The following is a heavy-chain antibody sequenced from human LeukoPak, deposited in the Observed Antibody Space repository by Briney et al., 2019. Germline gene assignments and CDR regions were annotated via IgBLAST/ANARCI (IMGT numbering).Heavy chain of an antibody. V-gene: IGHV1-18*01. CDR2: ISSYNGNT. Sequence: ASVKVSCKASGYTFTSYGISWVRQAPGQGLEWMGWISSYNGNTNYAQKLQGRIAMTTDTSTSTAYMELRSLGSDDTAMYYCARISYYDTTGYPNIIDYWGQGTLVTVSS. D-gene: IGHD3-22*01. CDR1: GYTFTSYG. J-gene: IGHJ4*02. CDR3: ARISYYDTTGYPNIIDY.